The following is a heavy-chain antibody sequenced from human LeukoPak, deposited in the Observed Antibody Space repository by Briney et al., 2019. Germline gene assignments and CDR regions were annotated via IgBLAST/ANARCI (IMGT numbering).Heavy chain of an antibody. V-gene: IGHV3-9*01. CDR1: GLMFDDYA. J-gene: IGHJ6*03. CDR3: VTAGGTGNSYYFMDV. Sequence: GGSLRLSCAASGLMFDDYAMHWVRHAPGKGLEWVSGISWNSGFIGYADSVKGRFTISRDNAKNSLYLQMDSLRGEDTALYYCVTAGGTGNSYYFMDVWGKGTTVTVSS. CDR2: ISWNSGFI. D-gene: IGHD6-13*01.